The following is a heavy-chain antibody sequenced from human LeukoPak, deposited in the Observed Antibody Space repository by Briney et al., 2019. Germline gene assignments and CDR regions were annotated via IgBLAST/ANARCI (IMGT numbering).Heavy chain of an antibody. Sequence: SETLSLTCTVSGGSISTYYWNWIRQSAGKGLERIGRIYTSGSTNYNPSLKSRVTTSVDTSKNQFSLKLSSVTAADTAVYYCARDPFYGGNLYYFDYWGQGTLVTVSS. D-gene: IGHD4-17*01. CDR1: GGSISTYY. CDR2: IYTSGST. J-gene: IGHJ4*02. CDR3: ARDPFYGGNLYYFDY. V-gene: IGHV4-4*07.